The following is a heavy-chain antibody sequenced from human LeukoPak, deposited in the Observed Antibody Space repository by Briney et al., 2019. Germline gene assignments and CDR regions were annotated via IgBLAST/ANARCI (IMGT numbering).Heavy chain of an antibody. CDR2: ISGSGGST. J-gene: IGHJ4*02. D-gene: IGHD3-10*01. V-gene: IGHV3-23*01. CDR1: GFTFSSYA. Sequence: GSLRLSCAASGFTFSSYAMSWVRQAPGKGLEWVSAISGSGGSTYYADSVKGRFTISRDNSKNTLYLQMNSLRAEDTAVYYCAKDLALLWFGELLPHHGDFDYWGQGTLVTVSS. CDR3: AKDLALLWFGELLPHHGDFDY.